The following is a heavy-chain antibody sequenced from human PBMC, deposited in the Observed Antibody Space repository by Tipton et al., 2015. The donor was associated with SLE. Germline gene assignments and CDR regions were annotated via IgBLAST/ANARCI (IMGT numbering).Heavy chain of an antibody. V-gene: IGHV4-59*11. D-gene: IGHD6-13*01. CDR1: GGSISSHY. CDR3: ARLIAAAGKLGAFDI. CDR2: IYYSGST. Sequence: TLSLTCTVSGGSISSHYWSWIRQPPGKGLEWIGYIYYSGSTNYNPSLKSRVTISVDTSKNQFSLKLSSVTAADTAVYYCARLIAAAGKLGAFDIWGQGTMVTVSS. J-gene: IGHJ3*02.